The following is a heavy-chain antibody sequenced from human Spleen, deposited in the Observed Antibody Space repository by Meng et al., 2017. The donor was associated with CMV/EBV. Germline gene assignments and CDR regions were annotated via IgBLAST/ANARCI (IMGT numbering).Heavy chain of an antibody. J-gene: IGHJ5*02. CDR2: ISSSSSYI. V-gene: IGHV3-21*01. CDR1: GFTFSSYS. CDR3: ARDLRWELRGWFDP. D-gene: IGHD1-26*01. Sequence: GESLKISCAASGFTFSSYSMNWVRQAPGKGLEWVSSISSSSSYIYYADSVKGRFTISRDNAKNSLYLQMNSLRAEDTAVYYCARDLRWELRGWFDPSGQGTLVTVSS.